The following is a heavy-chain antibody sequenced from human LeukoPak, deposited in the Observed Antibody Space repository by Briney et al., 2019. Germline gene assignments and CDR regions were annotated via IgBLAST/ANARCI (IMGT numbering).Heavy chain of an antibody. CDR3: ARDSYYDFWSGYYMGDAFDI. CDR2: ISYDGSNK. V-gene: IGHV3-30-3*01. J-gene: IGHJ3*02. D-gene: IGHD3-3*01. CDR1: GFTFSSYA. Sequence: PGGSLRLSCAASGFTFSSYAMHWVRQAPGKGLEWVAVISYDGSNKYYADSVKGRFTISRDNSKNTLYLQMNSLRAEDAAVYYCARDSYYDFWSGYYMGDAFDIWGQGTMVTVSS.